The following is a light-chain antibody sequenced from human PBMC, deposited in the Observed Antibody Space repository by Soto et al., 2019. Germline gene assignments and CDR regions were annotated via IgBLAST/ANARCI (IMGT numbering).Light chain of an antibody. V-gene: IGLV1-40*01. CDR2: GNS. J-gene: IGLJ2*01. Sequence: QSVLTQPPSVSGAPGQRVTISCTGSSSNIGAGYDVHWYQQLPGTAPKLLIYGNSNRPSGVPDRFSGSKSGTSASLAITGLQAEDEADYYCQSYDCSLSGCVFGAGTKLTVL. CDR3: QSYDCSLSGCV. CDR1: SSNIGAGYD.